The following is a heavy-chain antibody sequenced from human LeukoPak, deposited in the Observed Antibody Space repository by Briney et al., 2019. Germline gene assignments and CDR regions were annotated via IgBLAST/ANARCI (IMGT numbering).Heavy chain of an antibody. D-gene: IGHD3-22*01. V-gene: IGHV4-4*07. Sequence: SETLSLTCTVSGGSISSYYWSWIRQPAGKGLEWIGRIYTSGSTNYNPSLKSRVTMSVDTSKNQFSLKLSSVTAADTAVYYCARYYYDSSGYYMGTDYWGQGTLVTVSS. CDR2: IYTSGST. J-gene: IGHJ4*02. CDR3: ARYYYDSSGYYMGTDY. CDR1: GGSISSYY.